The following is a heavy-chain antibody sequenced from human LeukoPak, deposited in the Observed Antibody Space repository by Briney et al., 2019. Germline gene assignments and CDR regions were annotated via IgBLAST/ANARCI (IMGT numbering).Heavy chain of an antibody. CDR1: GITLSNYG. Sequence: GGSLRLSCAVSGITLSNYGMTWVRQAPGKGLEWVAGISGSGGSTFYADSVKGRFTISRDNSRDTLYLQMNSLRAEDTDIYYCASGSTPGNGYYFDSWGQGTLVTVSS. CDR3: ASGSTPGNGYYFDS. CDR2: ISGSGGST. V-gene: IGHV3-23*01. J-gene: IGHJ4*02. D-gene: IGHD3-10*01.